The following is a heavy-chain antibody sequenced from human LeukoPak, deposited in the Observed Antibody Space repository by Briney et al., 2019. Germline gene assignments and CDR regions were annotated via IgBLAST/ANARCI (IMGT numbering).Heavy chain of an antibody. V-gene: IGHV4-34*01. CDR1: GGSFGGNY. D-gene: IGHD3-10*01. Sequence: SETLSLTCAIYGGSFGGNYWSWIRQPPGKGLEWIGEIDPSGTTNYNPSLKSRVTISGDTSKNQFSLNLTSVTAADTAVYYCAGDTDDYSYMDVWGKGTTVTVSS. J-gene: IGHJ6*03. CDR2: IDPSGTT. CDR3: AGDTDDYSYMDV.